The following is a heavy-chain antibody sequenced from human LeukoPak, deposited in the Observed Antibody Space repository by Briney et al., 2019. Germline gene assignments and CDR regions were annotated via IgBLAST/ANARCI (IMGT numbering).Heavy chain of an antibody. J-gene: IGHJ4*02. D-gene: IGHD3-3*01. CDR1: GFTLSSYN. V-gene: IGHV3-21*01. CDR3: ARDLDFWSGYKDY. CDR2: MTSTSHI. Sequence: PGGSLRLSCAASGFTLSSYNLNWVRQAPGKGLEWVSSMTSTSHIYYADSVKGRVTISRDNAKNSLYLQMNSLRAEDTAVYYCARDLDFWSGYKDYWGQGTLVTVSS.